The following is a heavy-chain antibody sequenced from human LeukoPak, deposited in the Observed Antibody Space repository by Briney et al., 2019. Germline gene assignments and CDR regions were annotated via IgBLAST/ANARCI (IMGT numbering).Heavy chain of an antibody. CDR1: GFTFSRYA. CDR2: TSSDGSDQ. Sequence: GGSLRLSCAASGFTFSRYALHWVRQAPGKGLEWVALTSSDGSDQYYADFVKGRFTISKDKSKNTLYLQMNSLKIEDTAVYYCARGSVGTPPPFDFWGQGALVTVPS. D-gene: IGHD2-15*01. J-gene: IGHJ4*02. V-gene: IGHV3-30-3*01. CDR3: ARGSVGTPPPFDF.